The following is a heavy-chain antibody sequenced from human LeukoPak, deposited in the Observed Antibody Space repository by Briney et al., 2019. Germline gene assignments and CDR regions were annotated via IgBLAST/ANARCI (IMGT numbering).Heavy chain of an antibody. CDR3: ARDASKYQDIRWFDP. CDR2: IWYDGSNK. CDR1: GFTFSSYG. V-gene: IGHV3-33*01. Sequence: GGSLRLSCAASGFTFSSYGMHWVRQAPGKGLEWVAVIWYDGSNKYYADSVKGRFTISRDNSKSTLYLQMNSLRAEDTAVYYCARDASKYQDIRWFDPWGQGTLVTVSS. D-gene: IGHD2-2*01. J-gene: IGHJ5*02.